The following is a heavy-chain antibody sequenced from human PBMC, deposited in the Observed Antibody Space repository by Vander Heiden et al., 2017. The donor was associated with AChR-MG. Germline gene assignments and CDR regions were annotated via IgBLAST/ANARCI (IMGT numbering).Heavy chain of an antibody. J-gene: IGHJ4*02. CDR2: MNPNSGNT. D-gene: IGHD3-10*01. V-gene: IGHV1-8*01. Sequence: QLPLVQSVAEVKKPGASVTAPCKASGYPFTGDDMNWVRQATGQGLEWMGWMNPNSGNTGDAQKFQGRVTMTRNTSISTAYMELSSLRSEDTAVYYCARGAGSYGSGTQTDYWGQGTLVTVSS. CDR3: ARGAGSYGSGTQTDY. CDR1: GYPFTGDD.